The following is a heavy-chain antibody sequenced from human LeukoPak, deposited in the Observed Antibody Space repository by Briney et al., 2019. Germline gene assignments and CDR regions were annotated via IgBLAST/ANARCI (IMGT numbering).Heavy chain of an antibody. D-gene: IGHD6-13*01. CDR3: ARSLNSRLTDY. V-gene: IGHV1-18*01. CDR1: GYPFSSCG. Sequence: ASVKVSCKTFGYPFSSCGINWVRQAPGQGLEWMGWISGYNGDTNYTQQLQGRVTMTTDTSASTAYMELRSLRSDDTAVYYCARSLNSRLTDYWGQGTLVTVSS. J-gene: IGHJ4*02. CDR2: ISGYNGDT.